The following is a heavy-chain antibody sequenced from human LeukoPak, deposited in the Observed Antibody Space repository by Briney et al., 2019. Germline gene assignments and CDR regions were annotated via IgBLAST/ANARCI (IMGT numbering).Heavy chain of an antibody. V-gene: IGHV4-4*07. CDR1: GAPINNYY. J-gene: IGHJ4*02. CDR3: AGRDY. CDR2: VYTSGST. Sequence: SETLSLTCTVSGAPINNYYWSWIRQPAGKGLEWIGRVYTSGSTNYNPSFRSRVTMSVDKSKNQLSLKLTSVTAADTPVYYCAGRDYWGQGTLVTVSS.